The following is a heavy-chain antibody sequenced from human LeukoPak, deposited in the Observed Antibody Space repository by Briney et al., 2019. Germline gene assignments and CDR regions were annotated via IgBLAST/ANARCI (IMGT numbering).Heavy chain of an antibody. J-gene: IGHJ6*03. CDR1: GFTFSSYG. V-gene: IGHV3-30*02. Sequence: GGSLRLSCAASGFTFSSYGMHWVRQAPGKGLEWVAFIRYDGSNKYYADSVKGRFTISRDNSKNTLYLQMNSLRAEDTAVYYCARDAEWELKYMDVWGKGTTVTVSS. D-gene: IGHD1-26*01. CDR2: IRYDGSNK. CDR3: ARDAEWELKYMDV.